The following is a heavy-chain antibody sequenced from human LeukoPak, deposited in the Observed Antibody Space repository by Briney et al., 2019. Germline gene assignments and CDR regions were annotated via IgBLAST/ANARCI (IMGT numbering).Heavy chain of an antibody. Sequence: GGSLRLSCAASGFTFSSYAMSWVRQATGQGLEWMGWMNPNSGNTGYAQKFQGRVTMTRNTSISTAYMELSSLRSEDTAVYYCARGDFSSGWYVCLGYWGQGTLVTVSS. V-gene: IGHV1-8*02. CDR2: MNPNSGNT. CDR1: GFTFSSYA. D-gene: IGHD6-19*01. J-gene: IGHJ4*02. CDR3: ARGDFSSGWYVCLGY.